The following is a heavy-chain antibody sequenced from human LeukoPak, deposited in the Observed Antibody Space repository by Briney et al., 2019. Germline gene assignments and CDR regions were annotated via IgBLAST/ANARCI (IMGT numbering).Heavy chain of an antibody. J-gene: IGHJ3*02. Sequence: GGSLRLSCAASGFTFSSYSMNWVRQAPGKGLEWVSYISSSSSTIYYADSVKGRFTISRDNAKNSLYLQMNSLRAEDTAVYYCARMWFPDAFDIWGQGTMVTVSS. CDR1: GFTFSSYS. CDR2: ISSSSSTI. CDR3: ARMWFPDAFDI. D-gene: IGHD2-21*01. V-gene: IGHV3-48*01.